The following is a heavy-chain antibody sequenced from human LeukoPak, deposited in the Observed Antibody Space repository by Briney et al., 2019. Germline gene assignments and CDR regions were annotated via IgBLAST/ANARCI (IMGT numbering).Heavy chain of an antibody. J-gene: IGHJ4*02. D-gene: IGHD3-22*01. Sequence: GGSLRLSCAASGFTFSSYAMSWVRQAPGKGLEWVSAISGSGGSTYYADSVKGRFTISRDNSKNTLCLQMNSLRAEDTAVYYCAATRVDYYDSSGYYQFDYWGQGTLVTVSS. V-gene: IGHV3-23*01. CDR2: ISGSGGST. CDR1: GFTFSSYA. CDR3: AATRVDYYDSSGYYQFDY.